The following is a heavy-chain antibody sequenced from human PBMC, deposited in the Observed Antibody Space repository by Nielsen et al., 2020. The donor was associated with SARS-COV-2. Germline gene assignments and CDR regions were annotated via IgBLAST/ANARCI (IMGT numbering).Heavy chain of an antibody. V-gene: IGHV3-74*01. J-gene: IGHJ4*02. CDR2: INSDGSST. Sequence: GESLKISCAASGFTFSSYWMHWVRQAPGKGLVWASRINSDGSSTSYADSVKGRFTISRDNAKNTLYLQMNSLRAEDTAVYYCARGSPDYWGQGTLVTVSS. CDR3: ARGSPDY. CDR1: GFTFSSYW.